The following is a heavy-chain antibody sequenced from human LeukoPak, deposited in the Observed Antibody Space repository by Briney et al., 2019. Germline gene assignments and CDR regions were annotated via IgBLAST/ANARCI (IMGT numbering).Heavy chain of an antibody. Sequence: GGSLRLPCAASGFTFSSYAMSWVRRAPGKGLEWVSAISGSGGSTYYADSVKGRYTISRDNSKNTLYLQMNSLRAEDTAVYYCAKQGSIVVVLSWFDPWGQGTLVTVSS. CDR2: ISGSGGST. CDR3: AKQGSIVVVLSWFDP. CDR1: GFTFSSYA. V-gene: IGHV3-23*01. D-gene: IGHD2-15*01. J-gene: IGHJ5*02.